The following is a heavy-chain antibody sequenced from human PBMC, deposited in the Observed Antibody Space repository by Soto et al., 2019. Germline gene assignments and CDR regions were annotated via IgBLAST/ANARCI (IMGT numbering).Heavy chain of an antibody. CDR1: GFTFSSYA. J-gene: IGHJ5*02. V-gene: IGHV3-30-3*01. CDR3: ARVHGSGSYYWFDP. D-gene: IGHD3-10*01. CDR2: ISYDGSNK. Sequence: GGSLRLSCAASGFTFSSYAMHWVRQAPGKGLEWVAVISYDGSNKYYADSVKDRFTISRDNSKTTLYLQMNSLRAEDAAVYYCARVHGSGSYYWFDPWGQGTLVTVSS.